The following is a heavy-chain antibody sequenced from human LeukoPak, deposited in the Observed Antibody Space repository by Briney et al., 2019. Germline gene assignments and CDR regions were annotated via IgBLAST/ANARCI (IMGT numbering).Heavy chain of an antibody. J-gene: IGHJ5*02. Sequence: GGSLRLSCAASGFTFSRCAMSWVRQAPGRGLEWVSGISGSGGSAYYVDSVKGRFTVSRDNSKNTLYLQMNSLRAEDTAVYYCAKEGSAAGPNWFDPWGQGTLVTVSS. V-gene: IGHV3-23*01. CDR3: AKEGSAAGPNWFDP. CDR2: ISGSGGSA. CDR1: GFTFSRCA. D-gene: IGHD6-13*01.